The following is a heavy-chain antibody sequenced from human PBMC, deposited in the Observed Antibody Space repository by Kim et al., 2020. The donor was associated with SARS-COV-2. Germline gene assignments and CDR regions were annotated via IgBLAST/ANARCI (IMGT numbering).Heavy chain of an antibody. V-gene: IGHV1-46*01. Sequence: KFQGRVTMTRDTSTSTVYMELSSLRSEDTAVYYCARQGSSGYYDPDAFDIWGQGTMVTVSS. CDR3: ARQGSSGYYDPDAFDI. J-gene: IGHJ3*02. D-gene: IGHD3-22*01.